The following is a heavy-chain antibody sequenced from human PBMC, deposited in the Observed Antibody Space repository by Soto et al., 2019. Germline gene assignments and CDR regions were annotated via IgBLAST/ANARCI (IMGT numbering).Heavy chain of an antibody. CDR3: TTSAGIAVAVCCPPHWYFDL. V-gene: IGHV3-15*01. CDR1: GFTFSNAW. CDR2: IKSKTDGGTT. Sequence: EVQLVESGGGLVKPGGSLRLSCAASGFTFSNAWMSWVRQAPGKGLEWVGRIKSKTDGGTTDYAAPVKGRFTISRDDSKNTLYLQMNSLKTEDTAVYYCTTSAGIAVAVCCPPHWYFDLWGRGTLVTVSS. D-gene: IGHD6-19*01. J-gene: IGHJ2*01.